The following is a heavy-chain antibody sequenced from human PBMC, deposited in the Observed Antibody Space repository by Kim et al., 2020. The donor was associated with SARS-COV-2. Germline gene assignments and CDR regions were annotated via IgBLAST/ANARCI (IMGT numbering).Heavy chain of an antibody. J-gene: IGHJ5*02. CDR1: GYTLTELS. CDR2: FDPEDGET. D-gene: IGHD4-4*01. CDR3: ATEDAGYSNYVGWFDP. V-gene: IGHV1-24*01. Sequence: ASVKVSCKVSGYTLTELSMHWVRQAPGKGLEWMGGFDPEDGETINAQKFQGRVTLTEDTSTDTAYMELSSLRSEDTAVYYCATEDAGYSNYVGWFDPWGQGALCTVSS.